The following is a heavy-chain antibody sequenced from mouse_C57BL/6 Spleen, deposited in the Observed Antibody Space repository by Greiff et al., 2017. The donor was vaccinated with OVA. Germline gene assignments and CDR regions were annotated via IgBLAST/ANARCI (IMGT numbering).Heavy chain of an antibody. CDR1: GYTFTSYG. J-gene: IGHJ3*01. D-gene: IGHD1-2*01. CDR2: IYPRSGNT. CDR3: AREGDYGPVAY. Sequence: VKLQQSGAELARPGASVKLSCKASGYTFTSYGISWVKQRTGQGLEWIGEIYPRSGNTYYNEKFKGKATLTADKSSSTADMEHRSLRSEDSAVWCCAREGDYGPVAYGGQGTLVTVSA. V-gene: IGHV1-81*01.